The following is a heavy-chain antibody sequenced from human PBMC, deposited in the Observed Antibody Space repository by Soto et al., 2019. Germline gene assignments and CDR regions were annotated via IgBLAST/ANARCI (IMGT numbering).Heavy chain of an antibody. Sequence: GGSLRLSCAAAGFTFSSYDMHWVRQAPGKGLEWVSAIGTVGDTYYPGSVKGRFTISREDAKNSLYLQMNSLRAGDTAVYYCARDPGPIGFGTGGTHGMDVWGQGTTVTVSS. J-gene: IGHJ6*02. CDR1: GFTFSSYD. CDR2: IGTVGDT. CDR3: ARDPGPIGFGTGGTHGMDV. D-gene: IGHD3-10*01. V-gene: IGHV3-13*01.